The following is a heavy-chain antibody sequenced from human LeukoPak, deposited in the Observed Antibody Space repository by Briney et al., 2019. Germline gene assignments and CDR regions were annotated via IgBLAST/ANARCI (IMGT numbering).Heavy chain of an antibody. CDR1: GGTFSSYA. V-gene: IGHV1-69*01. D-gene: IGHD2-21*01. CDR3: ARDSSEFRSLIPH. J-gene: IGHJ1*01. CDR2: IIPIFGTA. Sequence: SVKVSCKASGGTFSSYAISWVRQAPGQGLEWRGGIIPIFGTANYAQKFQGRVTITADESTSTAYMELSSLRSEDTAVYYCARDSSEFRSLIPHWGQGTLVTVSS.